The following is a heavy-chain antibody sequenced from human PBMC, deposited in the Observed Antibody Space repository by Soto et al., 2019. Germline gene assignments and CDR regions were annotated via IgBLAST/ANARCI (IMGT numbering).Heavy chain of an antibody. D-gene: IGHD1-7*01. CDR1: GFTFTHYR. J-gene: IGHJ4*02. V-gene: IGHV3-74*01. CDR3: AKAGDWNYVYDF. CDR2: VNSDGGST. Sequence: AGGSLRLSCAASGFTFTHYRIHWVRQAPGKGLVWVSRVNSDGGSTNYADAVKGRFTISRDNSKNMAYLQMNNLTVEDTGVYYCAKAGDWNYVYDFWGQGTLVTVS.